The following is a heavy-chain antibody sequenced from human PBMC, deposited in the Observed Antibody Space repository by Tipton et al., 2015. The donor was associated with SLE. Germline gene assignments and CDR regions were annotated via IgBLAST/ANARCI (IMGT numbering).Heavy chain of an antibody. CDR2: FYPGWTT. CDR3: ARGRTIFGVVPAGDSFDI. CDR1: GDSISNYY. Sequence: TLSLTCTVSGDSISNYYWSWIRQSAGKGLEWMGRFYPGWTTSYNPSFKSRVTMSADTSKNQFSLKLNSVTAADTAVYYCARGRTIFGVVPAGDSFDIWGQGTMVTVSS. J-gene: IGHJ3*02. V-gene: IGHV4-4*07. D-gene: IGHD3-3*01.